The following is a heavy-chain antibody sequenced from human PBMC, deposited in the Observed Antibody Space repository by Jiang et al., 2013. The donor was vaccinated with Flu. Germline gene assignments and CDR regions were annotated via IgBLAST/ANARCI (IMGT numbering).Heavy chain of an antibody. D-gene: IGHD3-22*01. CDR2: IDWDDDK. J-gene: IGHJ5*02. Sequence: EWLALIDWDDDKYYSTSLKTRLTISKDTSKNQVVLTMTNMDPVDTATYYCARGYYYDSSGYYSEATWFDPWGQGTLVTVSS. V-gene: IGHV2-70*01. CDR3: ARGYYYDSSGYYSEATWFDP.